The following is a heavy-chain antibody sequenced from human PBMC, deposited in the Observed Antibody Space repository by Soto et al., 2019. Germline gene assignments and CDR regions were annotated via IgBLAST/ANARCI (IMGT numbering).Heavy chain of an antibody. CDR2: IATAGDT. D-gene: IGHD3-3*01. CDR1: GFTFSDYD. Sequence: GGSLRLSCAASGFTFSDYDMYWVRQATGKGLEWVSAIATAGDTYYPGSVKGRFTVSRENAKNSLYLQMNSLRAEDTAVYYCARGLTIFGVVSFDYWGQGALVTVSS. V-gene: IGHV3-13*01. CDR3: ARGLTIFGVVSFDY. J-gene: IGHJ4*02.